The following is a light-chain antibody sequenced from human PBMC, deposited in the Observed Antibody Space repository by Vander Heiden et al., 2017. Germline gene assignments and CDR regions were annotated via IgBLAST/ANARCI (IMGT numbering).Light chain of an antibody. Sequence: QSVLTQPPSASGTPGQRVTISCSGSTSNIGSNYVYWYQQVPGTAPKLLIFRNTQRPSGVPDRFSGSKSGTSASLAIGGLRSEDEADYYCAAWDDSLTGRVVFGGGTKLTVL. CDR1: TSNIGSNY. CDR3: AAWDDSLTGRVV. CDR2: RNT. V-gene: IGLV1-47*01. J-gene: IGLJ2*01.